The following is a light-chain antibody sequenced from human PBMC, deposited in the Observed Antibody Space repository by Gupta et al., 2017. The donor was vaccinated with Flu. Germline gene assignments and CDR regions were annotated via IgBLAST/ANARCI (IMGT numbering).Light chain of an antibody. Sequence: SSDVGGYNYVSWYQQHPGKVPKLMIYEVSNRPSGVSNRFSGSKSGNTASLTISGLQAEDEADYYCSSYTSRNTLVFGGGTKLTVL. CDR1: SSDVGGYNY. V-gene: IGLV2-14*01. J-gene: IGLJ2*01. CDR2: EVS. CDR3: SSYTSRNTLV.